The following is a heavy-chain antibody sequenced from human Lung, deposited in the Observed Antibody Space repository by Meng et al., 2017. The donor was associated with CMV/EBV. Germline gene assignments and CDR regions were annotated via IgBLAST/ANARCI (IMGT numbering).Heavy chain of an antibody. Sequence: TFSNAWMSWVRQAPGKGLEWVGHIKSNIDGGTTDYAAPVKGRFTISRDDSKNTLYLQMNSLKTEDTAVYYCTTVLPYNWNYGAYGFDYWGQGTLVPSPQ. CDR3: TTVLPYNWNYGAYGFDY. V-gene: IGHV3-15*01. J-gene: IGHJ4*02. CDR2: IKSNIDGGTT. CDR1: TFSNAW. D-gene: IGHD1-7*01.